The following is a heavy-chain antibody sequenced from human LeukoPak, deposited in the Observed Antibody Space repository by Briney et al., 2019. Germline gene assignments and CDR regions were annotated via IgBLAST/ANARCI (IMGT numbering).Heavy chain of an antibody. Sequence: SETLSLTCTVSGGSISGDHGSWLRQSPGKGLEWIGFIHYRGGTRYNPSVKSRVTISMDTSMTHFFLNLRSVTAADTAVYYCARGAGWYSDWGQGTLVRVSS. CDR3: ARGAGWYSD. D-gene: IGHD6-19*01. CDR2: IHYRGGT. J-gene: IGHJ4*02. V-gene: IGHV4-59*01. CDR1: GGSISGDH.